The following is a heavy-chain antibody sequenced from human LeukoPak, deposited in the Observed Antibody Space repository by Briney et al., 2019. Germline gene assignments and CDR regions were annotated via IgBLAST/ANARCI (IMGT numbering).Heavy chain of an antibody. V-gene: IGHV4-39*07. Sequence: PSETLSLTCTVSGGSISSSSYYWGWIRQPPGKGLEWIGSIYYSGSTYYNPSLKSRVTISVDTSKNQFSLKLSSVTAADTAVYYCARDLDALDNEGWFDPWGQGTLVTVSS. D-gene: IGHD1-1*01. CDR3: ARDLDALDNEGWFDP. J-gene: IGHJ5*02. CDR1: GGSISSSSYY. CDR2: IYYSGST.